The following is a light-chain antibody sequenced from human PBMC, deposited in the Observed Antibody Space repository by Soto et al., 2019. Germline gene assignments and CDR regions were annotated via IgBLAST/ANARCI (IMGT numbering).Light chain of an antibody. CDR2: KAS. CDR1: QTVSDW. CDR3: QQYNSFSWT. J-gene: IGKJ1*01. Sequence: DIQMTQSPSTLSASVGDTDTITCRASQTVSDWLAWYRQRPGKAPKLLIFKASTLDSGVPSRFSGSGSGTEFTLTISSLQPDDFATYYCQQYNSFSWTFGQGTKVQIK. V-gene: IGKV1-5*03.